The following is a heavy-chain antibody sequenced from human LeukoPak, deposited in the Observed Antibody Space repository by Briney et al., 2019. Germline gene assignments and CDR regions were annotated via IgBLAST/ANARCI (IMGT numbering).Heavy chain of an antibody. D-gene: IGHD1-26*01. Sequence: SETLSLTCAVYGGSLSGYYWSWIRQPPGKGLEWIGEINHSGSTNYNPSLKSRVTISVDTSKNQFSLKLSSVTAADTAVYYCAREKYSGSQDYWGQGTLVTVSS. CDR2: INHSGST. J-gene: IGHJ4*02. V-gene: IGHV4-34*01. CDR3: AREKYSGSQDY. CDR1: GGSLSGYY.